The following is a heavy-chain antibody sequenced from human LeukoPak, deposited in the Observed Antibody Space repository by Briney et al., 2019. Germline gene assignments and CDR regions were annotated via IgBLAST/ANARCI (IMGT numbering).Heavy chain of an antibody. V-gene: IGHV3-9*01. J-gene: IGHJ4*02. CDR2: ISWNSGNI. CDR3: AKGPTLTFIDY. Sequence: GGSLRLSCAASGFTFDDYAMHWVRQAPGKGLEWVSGISWNSGNIIYADSVKGRFTISRDNAKNSLYLQMNSLRAEDTALYYCAKGPTLTFIDYWGQGTLVTVSS. D-gene: IGHD4-11*01. CDR1: GFTFDDYA.